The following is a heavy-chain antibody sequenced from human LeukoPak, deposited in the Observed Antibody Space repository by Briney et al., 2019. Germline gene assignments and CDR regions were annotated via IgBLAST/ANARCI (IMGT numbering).Heavy chain of an antibody. CDR2: INPSGGDT. CDR3: ARVVPAAKGHRYYYYMDV. Sequence: GASVKVSCKASGYILSSYNMHWVRQAPGQGLEWLGIINPSGGDTKYAQKFQGRVTLTRDKSTSTVYMELSSLRSEDTAVYYCARVVPAAKGHRYYYYMDVWGKGTTVTVSS. D-gene: IGHD2-2*01. CDR1: GYILSSYN. V-gene: IGHV1-46*01. J-gene: IGHJ6*03.